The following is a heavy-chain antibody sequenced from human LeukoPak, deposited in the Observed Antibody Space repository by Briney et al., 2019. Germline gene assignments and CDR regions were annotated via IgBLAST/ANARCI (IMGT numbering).Heavy chain of an antibody. CDR3: ARGEIAYGALDAFDI. D-gene: IGHD4-17*01. J-gene: IGHJ3*02. V-gene: IGHV3-66*02. CDR2: IYSGGST. Sequence: GGSLRLSCAASGFTVSSNYMSWVRRAPGKGLEWVSVIYSGGSTYYADSVKGRFTISRDNSKNTLYLQMNSLRAEDTAVYYCARGEIAYGALDAFDIWGQGTMVTVSS. CDR1: GFTVSSNY.